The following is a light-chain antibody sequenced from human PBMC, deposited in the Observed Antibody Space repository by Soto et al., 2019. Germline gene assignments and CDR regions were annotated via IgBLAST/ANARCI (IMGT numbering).Light chain of an antibody. CDR2: GGS. Sequence: EIVMTQSPATLSVSPGERVPLSCRASQSLTRNLAWYQHKPGQSPRLLIYGGSARATGIPDRFSGSASGIDFTLTINRLEPEDFAVYYCQLYGISPHFGQGTRLEI. J-gene: IGKJ5*01. CDR1: QSLTRN. CDR3: QLYGISPH. V-gene: IGKV3D-15*01.